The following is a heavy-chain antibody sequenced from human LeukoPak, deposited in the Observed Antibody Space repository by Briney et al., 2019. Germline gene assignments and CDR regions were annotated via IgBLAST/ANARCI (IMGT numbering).Heavy chain of an antibody. CDR1: GFTFSSYA. Sequence: PGGSLRLSCAASGFTFSSYAMSWVRQAPGKGLEWVSALSGSGGSTYYADSVKGRFTLSRDNSKNTLYLQTNSLRAEDTAVYYCAKVDLGYYDFWSGYDFFFWGQGTLVTVSS. CDR2: LSGSGGST. J-gene: IGHJ4*02. CDR3: AKVDLGYYDFWSGYDFFF. V-gene: IGHV3-23*01. D-gene: IGHD3-3*01.